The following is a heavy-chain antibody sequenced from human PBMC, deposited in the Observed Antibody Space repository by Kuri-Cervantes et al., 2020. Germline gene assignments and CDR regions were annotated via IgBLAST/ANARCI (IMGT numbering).Heavy chain of an antibody. CDR1: GYTFTSYA. CDR3: ARARVSLRYFDWLYNYFDY. J-gene: IGHJ4*02. Sequence: ASVKVSCKASGYTFTSYAMHWVRQAPGQRLEWMGWINAGNGNTKYSQKFQGRVTITRDTSASTAYMELSSLGSEDTAVYYCARARVSLRYFDWLYNYFDYWGQGTLVTVSS. V-gene: IGHV1-3*01. CDR2: INAGNGNT. D-gene: IGHD3-9*01.